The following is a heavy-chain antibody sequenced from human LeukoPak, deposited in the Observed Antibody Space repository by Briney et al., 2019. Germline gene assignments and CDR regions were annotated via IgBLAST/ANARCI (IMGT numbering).Heavy chain of an antibody. Sequence: SETLSLTCSVSGGSVSSGTYYWSWIRQPPGKGLELIGYIYHSGDSYYNPSLKSRVSMSIDTSKNQFYLKLSSVTAADTAVYYCAPYYSPVNFAYWGQGTLVTVSS. CDR2: IYHSGDS. V-gene: IGHV4-61*01. CDR1: GGSVSSGTYY. D-gene: IGHD3-10*01. J-gene: IGHJ4*02. CDR3: APYYSPVNFAY.